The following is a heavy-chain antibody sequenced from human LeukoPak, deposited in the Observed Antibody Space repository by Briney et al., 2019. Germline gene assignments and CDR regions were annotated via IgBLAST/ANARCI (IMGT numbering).Heavy chain of an antibody. CDR2: IKLDGSEK. J-gene: IGHJ4*02. Sequence: GGSLRLSCVASGFTFGKYWMSWVRQAPGKGLEWVANIKLDGSEKNYVDSVKGRFTISRDNTENSLYLQMNSLRVEDTAVFYCARDQYDTWSRRGNFDSWGQGTLVIVSS. D-gene: IGHD3-3*01. CDR3: ARDQYDTWSRRGNFDS. V-gene: IGHV3-7*03. CDR1: GFTFGKYW.